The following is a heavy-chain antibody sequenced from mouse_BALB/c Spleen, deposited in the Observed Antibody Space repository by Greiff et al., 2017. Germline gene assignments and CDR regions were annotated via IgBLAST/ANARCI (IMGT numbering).Heavy chain of an antibody. CDR1: GFNFKDYY. Sequence: VQLQQSGAELVRSGASVKLSCTASGFNFKDYYMHWVKQRPEQGLEWIGWIDPENGDTEYAPKFQGKAIMTADTSSNTAYLQLSSLTSEDTAVYYCNAYDYEEYYYAMDYWGQGTSVTVSS. D-gene: IGHD2-4*01. CDR3: NAYDYEEYYYAMDY. V-gene: IGHV14-4*02. J-gene: IGHJ4*01. CDR2: IDPENGDT.